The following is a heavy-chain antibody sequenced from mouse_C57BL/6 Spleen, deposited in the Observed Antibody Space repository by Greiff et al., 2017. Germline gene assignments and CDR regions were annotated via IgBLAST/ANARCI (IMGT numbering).Heavy chain of an antibody. CDR1: GYTFTSYW. J-gene: IGHJ3*01. Sequence: QVQLQQPGAELVKPGASVKVSCKASGYTFTSYWMHWVKQRPGQGLEWIGRIHPSDSDTNYNQKFKGKATLTVDKSSSTAYMPLSSLTSEDSAVYYCAIYYGPSGGFAYWGQGTLVTVSA. D-gene: IGHD1-2*01. CDR2: IHPSDSDT. CDR3: AIYYGPSGGFAY. V-gene: IGHV1-74*01.